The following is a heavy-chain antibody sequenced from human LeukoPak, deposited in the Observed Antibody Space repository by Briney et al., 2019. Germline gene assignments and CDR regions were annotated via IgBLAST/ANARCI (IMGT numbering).Heavy chain of an antibody. CDR3: ATRPARGSGPYYPYFDY. V-gene: IGHV4-39*07. CDR1: GASIRSGSNY. CDR2: ISYSGTT. Sequence: PSETLSLTCTVSGASIRSGSNYWGWIRQPPGKGLEWIGSISYSGTTFYNPSLGSRVTISVDTSKNQFSLKLTSVTAADTAVYYCATRPARGSGPYYPYFDYWGQGTLVTVSS. D-gene: IGHD3-22*01. J-gene: IGHJ4*02.